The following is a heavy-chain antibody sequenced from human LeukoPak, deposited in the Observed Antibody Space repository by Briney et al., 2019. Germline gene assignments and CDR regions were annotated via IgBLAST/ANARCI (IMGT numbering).Heavy chain of an antibody. CDR2: IIPILGIA. V-gene: IGHV1-69*04. CDR3: ARDVAAAKYCSSTSGYEH. Sequence: SVKVSCKASGGTFSSYAISWVRQAPGQGLEWMGRIIPILGIANYAQKFQGRVTITADKSTSTAYMELSSLRSEDTAVYYCARDVAAAKYCSSTSGYEHWGQGPLVIVSS. J-gene: IGHJ4*02. CDR1: GGTFSSYA. D-gene: IGHD2-2*01.